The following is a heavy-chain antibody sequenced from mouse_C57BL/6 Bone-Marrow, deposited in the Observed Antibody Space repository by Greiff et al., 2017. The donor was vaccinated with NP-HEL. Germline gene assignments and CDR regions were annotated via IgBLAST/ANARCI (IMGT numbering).Heavy chain of an antibody. CDR1: GYTFTSYW. Sequence: VQLQQPGAELVMPGASVKLSCKASGYTFTSYWMHWVKQRPGQGLEWIGEIYPSDSYTNYNQKFKGKSTLTVDKSSSTAYMQLSSLPSEDSAVYYGARGDYDTSYFDFWGQGTTLTVSS. CDR2: IYPSDSYT. J-gene: IGHJ2*01. V-gene: IGHV1-69*01. D-gene: IGHD2-4*01. CDR3: ARGDYDTSYFDF.